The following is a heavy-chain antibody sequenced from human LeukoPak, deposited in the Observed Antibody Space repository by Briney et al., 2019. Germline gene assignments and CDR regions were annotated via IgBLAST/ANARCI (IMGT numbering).Heavy chain of an antibody. Sequence: GGSLRLSCEGSAFIFSGHWMNWVRQAPGKGLEWVSSISSSSSYIYYADSVKGRFTISRDNAKNSLYLQMNSLRAEDTAVYYCARGPPAWDYDILTGYYVNWFDPWGQGTLVTVSS. D-gene: IGHD3-9*01. CDR3: ARGPPAWDYDILTGYYVNWFDP. V-gene: IGHV3-21*01. CDR2: ISSSSSYI. CDR1: AFIFSGHW. J-gene: IGHJ5*02.